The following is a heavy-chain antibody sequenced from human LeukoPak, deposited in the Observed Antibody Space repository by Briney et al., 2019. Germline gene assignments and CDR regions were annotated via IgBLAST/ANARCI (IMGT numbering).Heavy chain of an antibody. Sequence: PGGSLRLSCAASGFTFSSYSMNWVRQAPGKGLEWVSYISSSSSTIYYADSVKGRFTISRDNAKNSLYLQMNSLRAEDTAVYYCARDRLTTIEGAGYYFDYWGQGTLVTVSS. CDR1: GFTFSSYS. CDR3: ARDRLTTIEGAGYYFDY. D-gene: IGHD2-21*02. CDR2: ISSSSSTI. V-gene: IGHV3-48*01. J-gene: IGHJ4*02.